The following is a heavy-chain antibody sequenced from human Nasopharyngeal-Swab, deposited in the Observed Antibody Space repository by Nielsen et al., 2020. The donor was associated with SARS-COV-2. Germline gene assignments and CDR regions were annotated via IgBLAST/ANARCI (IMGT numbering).Heavy chain of an antibody. J-gene: IGHJ6*02. CDR2: IYYSGNT. CDR1: DGSISIRSYY. CDR3: MREARPDDFWSDYYDYFYYGMDV. D-gene: IGHD3-3*01. V-gene: IGHV4-39*07. Sequence: SEILSLTCTVSDGSISIRSYYWGWIRQAPGMGLEWIGSIYYSGNTHYNPSLKSRVTISVDTSKNQFSLKVRSVTAADTAVYYCMREARPDDFWSDYYDYFYYGMDVWGQGTTVTVSS.